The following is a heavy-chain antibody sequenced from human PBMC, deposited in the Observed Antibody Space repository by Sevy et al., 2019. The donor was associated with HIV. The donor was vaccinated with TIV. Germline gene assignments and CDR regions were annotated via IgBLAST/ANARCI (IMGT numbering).Heavy chain of an antibody. CDR2: INHSGST. V-gene: IGHV4-34*01. D-gene: IGHD2-2*02. CDR1: GGSFSGYY. J-gene: IGHJ6*02. Sequence: SETLSLTCAVYGGSFSGYYWSWIRQPPGKGLEWIGEINHSGSTNYNPSLKSRVTISVDTSKNQFSLKLGSVTAADTAVYYCARSNVVVPAAILSSRYYYYYGMDVWGQGTTVTVSS. CDR3: ARSNVVVPAAILSSRYYYYYGMDV.